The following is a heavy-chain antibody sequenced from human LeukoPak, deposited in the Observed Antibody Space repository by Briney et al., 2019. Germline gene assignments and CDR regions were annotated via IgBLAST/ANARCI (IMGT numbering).Heavy chain of an antibody. D-gene: IGHD3-10*01. Sequence: GRSLRLSCAASGFTFSSYGVHWVRQAPGKGLEWVAVIWYDGSHKYYADSVKGRFTISRDNSKNTLYLQMNSLRAEDTAVYYCAKDRDTMIRGVTGSFDYWGQGTLVTVSS. V-gene: IGHV3-33*03. J-gene: IGHJ4*02. CDR2: IWYDGSHK. CDR3: AKDRDTMIRGVTGSFDY. CDR1: GFTFSSYG.